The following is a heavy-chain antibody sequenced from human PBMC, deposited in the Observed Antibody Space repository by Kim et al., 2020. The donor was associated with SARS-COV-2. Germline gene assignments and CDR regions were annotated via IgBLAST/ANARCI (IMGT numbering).Heavy chain of an antibody. CDR3: AGALVVPAAILYYYYGMDV. J-gene: IGHJ6*01. V-gene: IGHV4-34*01. CDR2: INHSGST. CDR1: GGSFSGYY. Sequence: SETLSLTCAVYGGSFSGYYWSWIRQPPGKGLEWIGEINHSGSTNYNTSLKSRVTISVDTSKNQFSLKLSSVTAADTAVNYCAGALVVPAAILYYYYGMDV. D-gene: IGHD2-2*01.